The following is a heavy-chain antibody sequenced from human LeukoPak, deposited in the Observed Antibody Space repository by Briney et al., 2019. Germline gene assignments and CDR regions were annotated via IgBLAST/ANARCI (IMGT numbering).Heavy chain of an antibody. D-gene: IGHD3-3*01. Sequence: GRSLRLSCAASGFTFSSYGMHWVRQAPGKGLEWVAVISYDGSNKYYADSVKGRFTISRDNSKNTLYLQMNSLRAEDTAVYYCAKVGLRFLEWFGFDPWGQEPWSPSPQ. CDR2: ISYDGSNK. CDR3: AKVGLRFLEWFGFDP. J-gene: IGHJ5*02. V-gene: IGHV3-30*18. CDR1: GFTFSSYG.